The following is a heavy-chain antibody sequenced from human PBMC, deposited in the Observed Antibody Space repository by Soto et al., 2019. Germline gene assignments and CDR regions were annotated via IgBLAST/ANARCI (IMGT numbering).Heavy chain of an antibody. CDR2: INAGNGNT. CDR1: GYTFTSYA. D-gene: IGHD5-12*01. V-gene: IGHV1-3*01. J-gene: IGHJ6*02. Sequence: QVQLVQSGAEVKKPGASVKVSCKASGYTFTSYAMHWVRQAPGQRLEWMGWINAGNGNTKYSQKFQGRVTITRDTAAGTAYMELSSLRSEDTAVYYCARDLGPSGDDRPPPYYYYGMDVWGQGTTVTVSS. CDR3: ARDLGPSGDDRPPPYYYYGMDV.